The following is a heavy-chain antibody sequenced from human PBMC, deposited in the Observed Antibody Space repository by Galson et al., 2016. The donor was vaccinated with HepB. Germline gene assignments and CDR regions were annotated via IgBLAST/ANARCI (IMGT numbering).Heavy chain of an antibody. CDR3: ARAVGYCGGDHCYSVSQVDY. CDR1: GFTFSDSA. Sequence: SLRLSCAASGFTFSDSAMAWVRQAPGKGLEWVSGITGSGGRTFYADSVRGRFTISRDNSQNTLYLQRSSLRAEDTAAYYCARAVGYCGGDHCYSVSQVDYWGPGTLVTVSS. J-gene: IGHJ4*02. V-gene: IGHV3-23*01. CDR2: ITGSGGRT. D-gene: IGHD2-21*02.